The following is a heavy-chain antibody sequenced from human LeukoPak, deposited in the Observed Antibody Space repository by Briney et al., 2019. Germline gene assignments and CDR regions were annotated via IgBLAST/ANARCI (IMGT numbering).Heavy chain of an antibody. CDR2: ISWNSGSI. J-gene: IGHJ3*02. CDR1: GFTFDDYA. V-gene: IGHV3-9*01. CDR3: AKDMYGDDAFDI. D-gene: IGHD4-17*01. Sequence: GGSLRLSCAASGFTFDDYAMHWVRQAPGKGLEWVSGISWNSGSIGYADSVKGRFTISRDNAKNSLYLQMNSLRAEDTALYYCAKDMYGDDAFDIWGQGTMVTVSS.